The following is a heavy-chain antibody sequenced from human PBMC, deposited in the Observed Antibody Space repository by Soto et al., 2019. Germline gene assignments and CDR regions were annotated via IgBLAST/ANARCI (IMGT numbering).Heavy chain of an antibody. J-gene: IGHJ4*02. V-gene: IGHV1-69*13. CDR2: IIPIFGTA. CDR3: ARDYTNKGFDH. CDR1: GGTFSSYS. D-gene: IGHD4-4*01. Sequence: GASVKVSCKASGGTFSSYSISWVRQAPGQGLEWMGGIIPIFGTANYAQKFQGRVTITADESTSTAYMELSSLRSEDTAVYYCARDYTNKGFDHWGLGTLVTVSS.